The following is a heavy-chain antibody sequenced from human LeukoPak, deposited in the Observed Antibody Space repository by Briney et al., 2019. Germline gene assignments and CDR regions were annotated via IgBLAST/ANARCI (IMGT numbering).Heavy chain of an antibody. Sequence: GRSLRLSCAASGFTLSSNYMSWVRQAPGKGLEWVSVIYSGGSTYYADSVKGRFTISRDNSKNTLYLQMNNLRVEDTAVYYCARDGYSYGSTFDYWGQGTLVTVSS. CDR2: IYSGGST. V-gene: IGHV3-53*01. J-gene: IGHJ4*02. CDR1: GFTLSSNY. D-gene: IGHD5-18*01. CDR3: ARDGYSYGSTFDY.